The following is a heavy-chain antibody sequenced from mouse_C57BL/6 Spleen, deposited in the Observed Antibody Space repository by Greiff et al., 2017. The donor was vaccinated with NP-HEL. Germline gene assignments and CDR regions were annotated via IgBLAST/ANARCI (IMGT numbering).Heavy chain of an antibody. CDR3: TRGGTTVVAYWYFDV. J-gene: IGHJ1*03. Sequence: DVKLVESGEGLVKPGGSLELSCAASGFTFSSYAMSWVRQTPEKRLEWVAYISSGGDYIYYADTVKGRFTISRDNARNTLYLQMSSLKSEDTAMYYCTRGGTTVVAYWYFDVWGTGTTVTVSS. D-gene: IGHD1-1*01. CDR2: ISSGGDYI. CDR1: GFTFSSYA. V-gene: IGHV5-9-1*02.